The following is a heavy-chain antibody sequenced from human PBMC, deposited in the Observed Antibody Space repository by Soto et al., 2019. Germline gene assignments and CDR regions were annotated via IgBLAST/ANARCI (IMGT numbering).Heavy chain of an antibody. V-gene: IGHV5-51*01. Sequence: PGESLKISCKGSENSFTSYWIGWVRQMPGKGLEWMGIVYPGDSDTRYSPSFQGQVTISADKSISTAYLQWSSLKASDTAIYYCARLSLGQPVGMDVWGQGTTVTVSS. CDR2: VYPGDSDT. CDR1: ENSFTSYW. J-gene: IGHJ6*02. CDR3: ARLSLGQPVGMDV. D-gene: IGHD6-6*01.